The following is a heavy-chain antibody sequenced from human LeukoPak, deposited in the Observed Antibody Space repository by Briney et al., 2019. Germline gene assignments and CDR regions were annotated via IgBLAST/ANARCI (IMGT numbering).Heavy chain of an antibody. D-gene: IGHD1-26*01. Sequence: SETLSLTCAVYGGSFSGYYWSWIRQPPGKGLEWIWEINHSGSTNYNPSLKSRVTISVDTSKNQFSLKLSSVTAADTAVYYCARGGIVGATGAFDIWGQGTMVTVSS. CDR1: GGSFSGYY. V-gene: IGHV4-34*01. CDR3: ARGGIVGATGAFDI. CDR2: INHSGST. J-gene: IGHJ3*02.